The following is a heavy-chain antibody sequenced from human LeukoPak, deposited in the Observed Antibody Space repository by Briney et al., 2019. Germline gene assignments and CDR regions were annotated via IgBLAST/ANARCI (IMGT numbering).Heavy chain of an antibody. CDR1: GYTLTELS. Sequence: ASVKVSCKVSGYTLTELSMHWVRQGPGKGLEWMGGFDPEDGETIYAQKFQGRVTMTEDTSTDTAYMELSSLRSEDTAVYYCATRSWDYGATKWTKDYWGQGTLVTVSS. V-gene: IGHV1-24*01. CDR2: FDPEDGET. J-gene: IGHJ4*02. D-gene: IGHD4-17*01. CDR3: ATRSWDYGATKWTKDY.